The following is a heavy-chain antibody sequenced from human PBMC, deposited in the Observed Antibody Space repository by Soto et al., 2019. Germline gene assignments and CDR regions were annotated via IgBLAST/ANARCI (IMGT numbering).Heavy chain of an antibody. D-gene: IGHD3-10*01. CDR3: AKDQYYYGSGSYQGGMDV. J-gene: IGHJ6*02. Sequence: HPGGSLRHSCAASGFTFSSYGMHWVRQAPGKGLEWVAVISYDGSNKYYADSVKGRFTISRDNSKNTLYLQMNSLRAEDTAVYYCAKDQYYYGSGSYQGGMDVWGQGTTVTVSS. CDR2: ISYDGSNK. CDR1: GFTFSSYG. V-gene: IGHV3-30*18.